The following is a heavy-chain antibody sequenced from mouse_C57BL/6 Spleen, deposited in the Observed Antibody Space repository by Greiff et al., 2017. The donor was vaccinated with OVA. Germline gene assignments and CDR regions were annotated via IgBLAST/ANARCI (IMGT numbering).Heavy chain of an antibody. Sequence: VQLKQSGPGLVKPSQSLSLTCSVTGYSINSGYYWNWIRQFPGNKLEWMGYIRYDGSNNYNPSLKNRISITRDTSKNQFFLKLNSVTTEDTATYYCARGNWDWYFDVWGTGTTVTVSS. D-gene: IGHD4-1*01. CDR1: GYSINSGYY. V-gene: IGHV3-6*01. CDR2: IRYDGSN. CDR3: ARGNWDWYFDV. J-gene: IGHJ1*03.